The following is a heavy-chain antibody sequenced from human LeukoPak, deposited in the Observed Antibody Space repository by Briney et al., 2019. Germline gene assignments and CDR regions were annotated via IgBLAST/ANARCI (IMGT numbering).Heavy chain of an antibody. CDR2: INIDGSST. CDR1: GFTFSNYW. D-gene: IGHD5-24*01. CDR3: ARDGYNVDAFDI. Sequence: GGSLRLSCAASGFTFSNYWMHWVRQAPGKGQGWVSRINIDGSSTSNAHSVKGRFTISRDNAKNTLDLQMNSLRAEDRAVYYCARDGYNVDAFDIWGQGTMVTVSS. V-gene: IGHV3-74*01. J-gene: IGHJ3*02.